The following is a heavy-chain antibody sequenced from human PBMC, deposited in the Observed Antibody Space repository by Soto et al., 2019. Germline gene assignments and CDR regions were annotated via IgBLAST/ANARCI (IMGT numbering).Heavy chain of an antibody. D-gene: IGHD3-10*02. CDR3: ARVLGSYLPYGMDV. J-gene: IGHJ6*02. V-gene: IGHV1-18*01. CDR2: VSDYNGNT. Sequence: QVPLVQSGAEVKKPGASVKVSCKASGYTFTSYGISWVRQAPGQGLEWGGWVSDYNGNTNYAQQVQGRVTVTTETSTSTAYMELRSLRSDDTAVYYCARVLGSYLPYGMDVWGHGTTVTVS. CDR1: GYTFTSYG.